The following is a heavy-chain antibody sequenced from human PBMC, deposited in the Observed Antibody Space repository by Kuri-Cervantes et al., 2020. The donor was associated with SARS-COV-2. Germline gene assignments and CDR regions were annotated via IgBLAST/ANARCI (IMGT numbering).Heavy chain of an antibody. CDR1: GHTFTDYY. D-gene: IGHD3-10*01. J-gene: IGHJ4*02. CDR2: INPNSGGT. V-gene: IGHV1-2*04. Sequence: ASVKVSCKASGHTFTDYYMHWVRQAPGQGLEWMGWINPNSGGTNYAQKFQGWVAMTRDTSLSTAYMELSRLRSDDTAVYYCARGGGVRGLMVLFQWRGAGPLDFWGQGTLVTVSS. CDR3: ARGGGVRGLMVLFQWRGAGPLDF.